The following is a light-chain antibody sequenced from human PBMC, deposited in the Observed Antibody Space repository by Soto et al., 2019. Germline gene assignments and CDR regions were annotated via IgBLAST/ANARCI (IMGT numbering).Light chain of an antibody. CDR3: QQYGSSFT. V-gene: IGKV3-20*01. CDR2: GAS. J-gene: IGKJ3*01. Sequence: EIVLTQSPGTLSLSPGERATLSCRARQSVSSNYLAWYQQKPGQAPRLLIFGASSRATGIPDRFSGSGSGTDFTLTISRLEPEDFAVYYCQQYGSSFTFGPGTKVEIK. CDR1: QSVSSNY.